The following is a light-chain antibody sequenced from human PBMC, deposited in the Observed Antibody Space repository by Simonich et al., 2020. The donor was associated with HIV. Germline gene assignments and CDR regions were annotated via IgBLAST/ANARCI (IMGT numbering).Light chain of an antibody. Sequence: DIVMTQSPDSLAVSLGERATINCKSSQSVLYSSDNENYLAWYQQKPGQPPKLLIYWASTRESGVPDRFSGSGSETDFTLTISSLQAEDVAVYYCQQYSITPPGYTFGQGTKLEIK. J-gene: IGKJ2*01. CDR1: QSVLYSSDNENY. V-gene: IGKV4-1*01. CDR3: QQYSITPPGYT. CDR2: WAS.